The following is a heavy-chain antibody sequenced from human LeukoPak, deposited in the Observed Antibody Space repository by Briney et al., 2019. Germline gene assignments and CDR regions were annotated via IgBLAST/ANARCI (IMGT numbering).Heavy chain of an antibody. V-gene: IGHV3-33*01. Sequence: PGGSLRLSCAASGFTFSSYGMHWVRQAPGKGREWVAVIWYDGSNKYYADSVKGRFTISRDNSKNTLYLQMNSLRAEDTAVYYCARDPGTYYYDSSGFYGMDVWGQGTTVTVSS. CDR1: GFTFSSYG. J-gene: IGHJ6*02. CDR3: ARDPGTYYYDSSGFYGMDV. CDR2: IWYDGSNK. D-gene: IGHD3-22*01.